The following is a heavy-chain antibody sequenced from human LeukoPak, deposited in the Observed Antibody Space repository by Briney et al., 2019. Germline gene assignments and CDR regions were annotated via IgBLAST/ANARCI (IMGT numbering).Heavy chain of an antibody. D-gene: IGHD6-19*01. V-gene: IGHV3-30*04. J-gene: IGHJ4*02. CDR1: GFTFSSYA. Sequence: SGGSLRLSCAASGFTFSSYAMHWVRQAPGKGLEWVAVISYDGSNKYYADSVKGRFTISRDNSKNTLYLQMNSLRAEDTALYYCARVSDISVAAYFDYWGQGTLVTVSS. CDR3: ARVSDISVAAYFDY. CDR2: ISYDGSNK.